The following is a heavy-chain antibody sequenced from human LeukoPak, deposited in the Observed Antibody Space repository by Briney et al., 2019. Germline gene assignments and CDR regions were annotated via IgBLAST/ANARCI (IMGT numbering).Heavy chain of an antibody. CDR3: TRDHRDDWNPGYYFDY. Sequence: PGGSLRLSCTASGFTFGDFAMNWVRQAPGKGLEWVGFVKTKVYGGTTEYAASVKGRFTISRDDPKAIAYLQMNSLKTEDTAVYYCTRDHRDDWNPGYYFDYWGQGTLVTVSS. V-gene: IGHV3-49*04. D-gene: IGHD1-1*01. CDR1: GFTFGDFA. J-gene: IGHJ4*02. CDR2: VKTKVYGGTT.